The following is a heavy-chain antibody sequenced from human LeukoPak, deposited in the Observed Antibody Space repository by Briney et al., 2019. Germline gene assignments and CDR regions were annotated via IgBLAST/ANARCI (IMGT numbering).Heavy chain of an antibody. CDR1: GFTFSSHA. J-gene: IGHJ3*02. D-gene: IGHD1-26*01. V-gene: IGHV3-23*01. CDR2: ISGSGGDT. CDR3: ARDNSGSYSPYAFDI. Sequence: GGSLRLSCAASGFTFSSHAMSWVRQAPGKGLEWVSAISGSGGDTSFAGSVKGRFTISRDNAKNSLYLQMNSLRAEDTAVYYCARDNSGSYSPYAFDIWGQGTMVTVSS.